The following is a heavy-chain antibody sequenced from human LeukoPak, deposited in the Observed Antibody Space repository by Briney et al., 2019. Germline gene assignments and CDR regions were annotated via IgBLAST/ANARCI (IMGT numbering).Heavy chain of an antibody. Sequence: SETLSLTCAVYGGSFSGYYWSWIRQPPGKGLEWIGEINHSGSTNYNPSLKSRVTISVDTSKNQFSLKLSSVTAADTAVYYCARAYGGNRFDYWGQGTLVTVSS. CDR2: INHSGST. CDR3: ARAYGGNRFDY. J-gene: IGHJ4*02. D-gene: IGHD4-23*01. CDR1: GGSFSGYY. V-gene: IGHV4-34*01.